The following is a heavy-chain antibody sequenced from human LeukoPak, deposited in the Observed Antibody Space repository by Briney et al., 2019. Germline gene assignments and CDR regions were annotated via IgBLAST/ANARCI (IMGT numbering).Heavy chain of an antibody. V-gene: IGHV1-8*01. CDR2: MKPNSGNT. CDR1: GYTFTSYD. D-gene: IGHD3-22*01. J-gene: IGHJ3*02. CDR3: ARDGGYYDREGRAFDI. Sequence: GASVKVSCKASGYTFTSYDINWVRQATGQGLEWMGWMKPNSGNTGYAQKFQGRVTMTRNTSISTAYMELSSLRSEDTAVYYCARDGGYYDREGRAFDIWGQGTMVTVSS.